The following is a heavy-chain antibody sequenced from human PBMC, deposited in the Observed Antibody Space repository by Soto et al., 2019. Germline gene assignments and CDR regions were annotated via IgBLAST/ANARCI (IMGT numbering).Heavy chain of an antibody. CDR2: TYYRSTWYN. Sequence: PSQTLSLTCAMSGDTVSSNSAAWNWIRQSPSSCLEWLGRTYYRSTWYNDYAVSVKSRITINPDTSKNQFSMQLNSWTPEDTAVYYCARVRAEAAYYAFDIWGQGTMVTVSS. J-gene: IGHJ3*02. V-gene: IGHV6-1*01. CDR3: ARVRAEAAYYAFDI. CDR1: GDTVSSNSAA. D-gene: IGHD3-16*01.